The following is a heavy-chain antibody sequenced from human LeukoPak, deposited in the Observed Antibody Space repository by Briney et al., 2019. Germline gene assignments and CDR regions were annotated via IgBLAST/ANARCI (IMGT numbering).Heavy chain of an antibody. CDR1: GFTFSSYG. CDR3: AKGDSSGYYVYYFDY. Sequence: PGGSLRLSCAASGFTFSSYGMHWVRQAPGKGLEWVAVISYDGSNKYYADSVKGRFTISRDNSKNTLYLQTNSLRAEDTAVYYCAKGDSSGYYVYYFDYWGQGTLVTVSS. D-gene: IGHD3-22*01. CDR2: ISYDGSNK. J-gene: IGHJ4*02. V-gene: IGHV3-30*18.